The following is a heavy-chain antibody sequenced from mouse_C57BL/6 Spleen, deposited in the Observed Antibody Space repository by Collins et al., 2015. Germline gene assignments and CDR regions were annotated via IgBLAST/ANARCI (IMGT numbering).Heavy chain of an antibody. Sequence: QVQLQQSGAELAKPGASVKMSCKASGYTFTSYWMHWVKQRPGQGLEWIGYINPSTGYTEYNQKFKDKATLTADKSSSTAYMQLSSLTSEDSAVYYCAISFYAMDYWGQGTSVTVSS. CDR1: GYTFTSYW. CDR2: INPSTGYT. J-gene: IGHJ4*01. CDR3: AISFYAMDY. V-gene: IGHV1-7*01.